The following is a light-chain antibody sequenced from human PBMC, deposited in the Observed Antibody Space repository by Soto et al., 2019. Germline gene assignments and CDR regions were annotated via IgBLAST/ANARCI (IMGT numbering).Light chain of an antibody. CDR3: QQYDSSPRT. V-gene: IGKV3-20*01. CDR2: GTS. J-gene: IGKJ1*01. CDR1: QSFTSRS. Sequence: EIVLTQSPGTLALPPGERATLSCRASQSFTSRSLAWYQQKPGLAPRLLISGTSNRAAGIPDRFSGSGSGTDFTLTISRLEPEDFAVYYCQQYDSSPRTIGQGTKVEIK.